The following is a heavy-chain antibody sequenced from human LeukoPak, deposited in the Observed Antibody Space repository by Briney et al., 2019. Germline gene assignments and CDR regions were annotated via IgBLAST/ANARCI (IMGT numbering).Heavy chain of an antibody. V-gene: IGHV3-7*01. J-gene: IGHJ4*02. D-gene: IGHD3-22*01. CDR1: GFTFSSYW. CDR2: IKQDGSEK. CDR3: AKIITYYDSSGYYQNVPFDY. Sequence: GGSLRLSCAASGFTFSSYWMTWVRQAPGKGLEWVANIKQDGSEKFYVDSVKGRFTISRDSAKNSLYLQMNSLRAEDTAVYYCAKIITYYDSSGYYQNVPFDYWGQGTLVTVSS.